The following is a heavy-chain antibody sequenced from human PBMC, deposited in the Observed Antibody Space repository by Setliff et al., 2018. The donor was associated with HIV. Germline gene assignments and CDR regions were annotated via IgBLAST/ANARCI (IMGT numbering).Heavy chain of an antibody. CDR3: ARVPGGFWSGWQAFDI. Sequence: GGSLRLSCAASGFTFSSYSMNWVRQAPGKGLEWVSSISSSSSYIYYADSVKGRFTISRDNAKNSLYLQMNSLRAEDTAVYYCARVPGGFWSGWQAFDIWGQGTMVTVSS. CDR1: GFTFSSYS. D-gene: IGHD3-3*01. V-gene: IGHV3-21*01. J-gene: IGHJ3*02. CDR2: ISSSSSYI.